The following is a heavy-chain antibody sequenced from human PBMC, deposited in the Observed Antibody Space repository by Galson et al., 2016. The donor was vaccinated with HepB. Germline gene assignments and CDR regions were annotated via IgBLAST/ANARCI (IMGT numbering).Heavy chain of an antibody. V-gene: IGHV3-43*01. J-gene: IGHJ1*01. CDR2: INWNGDST. Sequence: SLRLSCAASGLTFEDVSMHWVRQVPGKGLEWVSCINWNGDSTYYADSVKGRFTIPRDNKKNSLYLQMNSLRTEDTALYYCAKGVALWYSSGWGERYFQHWGQGTLVTVSS. CDR3: AKGVALWYSSGWGERYFQH. D-gene: IGHD6-19*01. CDR1: GLTFEDVS.